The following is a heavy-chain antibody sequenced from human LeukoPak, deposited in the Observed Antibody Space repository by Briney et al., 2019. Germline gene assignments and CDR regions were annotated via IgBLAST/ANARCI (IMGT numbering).Heavy chain of an antibody. J-gene: IGHJ2*01. CDR2: ISSSGSTI. D-gene: IGHD6-6*01. CDR1: GFTFSSYE. V-gene: IGHV3-48*03. Sequence: GGSLRLSCAASGFTFSSYEMNWVRQAPGKGLEWVSYISSSGSTIYYADSVKGRFTIPRDNAKNSLYLQMNSLRAEDTAVYYCARDVPNYWYFDLWGRGTLVTVSS. CDR3: ARDVPNYWYFDL.